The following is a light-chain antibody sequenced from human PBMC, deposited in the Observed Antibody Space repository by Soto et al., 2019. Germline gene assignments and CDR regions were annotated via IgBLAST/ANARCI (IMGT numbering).Light chain of an antibody. CDR2: DAS. Sequence: DIQMTQSPSSLSASVGDRVTITCQASQDITSYLNWYQHKPGKAPKLLIYDASILEAGVPPRFSGSGSVTDFTLTINSLQTEDVATYYCQHCDYLPIFGPGTTVDFK. J-gene: IGKJ3*01. CDR1: QDITSY. CDR3: QHCDYLPI. V-gene: IGKV1-33*01.